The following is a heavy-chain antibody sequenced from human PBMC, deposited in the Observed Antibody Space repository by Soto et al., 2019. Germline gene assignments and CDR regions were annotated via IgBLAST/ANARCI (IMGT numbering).Heavy chain of an antibody. CDR1: GGSFSGYY. D-gene: IGHD6-19*01. J-gene: IGHJ5*02. V-gene: IGHV4-34*01. CDR2: INHSGST. CDR3: AIHTYSSGGTGWFDP. Sequence: QVQLQQWGAGLLKPSETLSLTCAVYGGSFSGYYWSWIRQPPGKGLEWIGEINHSGSTNYNPSLKRRVTKSVDPSKNQFSLKLSSVTAADTAVYYCAIHTYSSGGTGWFDPWGQGTLVTVSS.